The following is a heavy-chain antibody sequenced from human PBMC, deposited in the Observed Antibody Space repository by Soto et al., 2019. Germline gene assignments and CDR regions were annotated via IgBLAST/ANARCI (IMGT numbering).Heavy chain of an antibody. CDR1: GFTFSSYS. CDR3: ASDLVDTAMVTLDY. J-gene: IGHJ4*02. V-gene: IGHV3-48*02. Sequence: GSLRLSCAASGFTFSSYSMNWVRQAPGKGLEWVSYISSSSSTIYYADSVKGRFTISRDNAKNSLYLQMNSLRDEDTAVYYCASDLVDTAMVTLDYWGQGTLVTVSS. CDR2: ISSSSSTI. D-gene: IGHD5-18*01.